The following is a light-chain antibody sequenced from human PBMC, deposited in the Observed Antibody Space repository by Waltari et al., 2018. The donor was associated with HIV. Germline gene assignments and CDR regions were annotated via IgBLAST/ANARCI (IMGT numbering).Light chain of an antibody. CDR1: SGSVSTTNY. V-gene: IGLV8-61*01. CDR3: VLYMGSVGWV. CDR2: TTN. Sequence: QTVVTQEPSFSVSPGGTVPLTCGLSSGSVSTTNYPTWYQQTPGQAPRTIIYTTNTRSSGVPARFSGSILGNKAALTITGAQADDESDYYCVLYMGSVGWVFGGGTRLTVL. J-gene: IGLJ3*02.